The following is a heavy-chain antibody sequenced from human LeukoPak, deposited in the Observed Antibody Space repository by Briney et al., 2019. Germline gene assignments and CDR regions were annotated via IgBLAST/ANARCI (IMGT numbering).Heavy chain of an antibody. V-gene: IGHV3-23*01. J-gene: IGHJ4*02. CDR3: ARDGIQLWTGAFDY. Sequence: GGSLRLSCAASGFTFSNYAMSWVRQAPGKGLEWVSGASGSGGTTYYADSVKGRFTISRDNAKNSLYLQMNSLRDEDTAVYYCARDGIQLWTGAFDYWGQGTLVTVSS. D-gene: IGHD5-18*01. CDR2: ASGSGGTT. CDR1: GFTFSNYA.